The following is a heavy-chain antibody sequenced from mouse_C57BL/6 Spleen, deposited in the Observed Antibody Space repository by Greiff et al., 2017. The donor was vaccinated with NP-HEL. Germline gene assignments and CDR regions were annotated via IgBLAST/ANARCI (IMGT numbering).Heavy chain of an antibody. J-gene: IGHJ4*01. CDR1: GYTFTTYP. V-gene: IGHV1-47*01. D-gene: IGHD1-1*01. CDR2: FHPYNDDT. Sequence: VKLQQSGAELVKPGASVKMSCKASGYTFTTYPIEWMKQNHGKSLEWIGNFHPYNDDTKYNEKFKGKATLTVEKSSSTVYLELSRLTSDDSAVYYCARGDYGREGAMDYWGQGTSVTVSS. CDR3: ARGDYGREGAMDY.